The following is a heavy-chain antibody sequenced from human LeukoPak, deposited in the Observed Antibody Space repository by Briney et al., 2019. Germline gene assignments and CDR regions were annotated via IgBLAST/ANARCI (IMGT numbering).Heavy chain of an antibody. CDR2: INSDGSRT. CDR3: AELGITMIGGV. V-gene: IGHV3-74*01. J-gene: IGHJ6*04. CDR1: GFTFSSYW. D-gene: IGHD3-10*02. Sequence: PGGSLRLSCAASGFTFSSYWTHWVRQAPGKGLVWVSRINSDGSRTSYADSVKGRFTISRDNAKNTLYLQMNSLRAEGTAVYYCAELGITMIGGVWGKGTTVTISS.